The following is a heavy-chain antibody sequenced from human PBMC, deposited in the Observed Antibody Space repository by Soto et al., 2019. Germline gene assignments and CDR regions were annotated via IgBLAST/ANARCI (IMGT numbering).Heavy chain of an antibody. D-gene: IGHD3-10*01. V-gene: IGHV1-69*06. CDR1: GGTFSSYP. J-gene: IGHJ4*02. CDR2: TNGNLGTG. Sequence: QVQLAQSGAEVKRPGSSVKVSCKASGGTFSSYPISWVRQAPGQGPEWMGGTNGNLGTGNYAQKFRGRLTITTDISTTTAYMELSSLTSEDTAVYYCARRDSHGFFRYFDNWGQGTLVTVSS. CDR3: ARRDSHGFFRYFDN.